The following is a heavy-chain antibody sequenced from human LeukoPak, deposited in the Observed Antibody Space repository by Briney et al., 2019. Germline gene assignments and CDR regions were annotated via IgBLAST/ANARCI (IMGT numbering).Heavy chain of an antibody. CDR1: GGSISSGGYY. CDR3: ARGLRGTTFYYFDY. D-gene: IGHD1-7*01. V-gene: IGHV4-30-2*01. Sequence: SQTLSLTCTVSGGSISSGGYYWSWIRQPPGKGLEWIGEINHSGSTNYNPSLKSRVTISVDTSKNQFSLKLSSVTAADTAVYYCARGLRGTTFYYFDYWGQGTLVTVSS. J-gene: IGHJ4*02. CDR2: INHSGST.